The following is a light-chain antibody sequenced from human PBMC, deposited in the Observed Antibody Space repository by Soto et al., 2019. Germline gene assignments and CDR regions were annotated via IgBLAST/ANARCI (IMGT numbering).Light chain of an antibody. V-gene: IGKV1-39*01. CDR3: QQSYSFPKT. J-gene: IGKJ1*01. CDR1: QSISSY. CDR2: AAS. Sequence: DIQMTQSPSSLSASVGDRVTITCRASQSISSYLNWYQRKPGSAPKLLIYAASSLQSGVPSRFSGSGSGTDFTLTISSLQPEDFATYYCQQSYSFPKTFGQGTKVDIK.